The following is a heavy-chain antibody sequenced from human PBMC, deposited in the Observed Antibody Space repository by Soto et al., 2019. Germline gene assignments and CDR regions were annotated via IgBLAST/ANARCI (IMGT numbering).Heavy chain of an antibody. CDR2: IDPSDSYT. CDR3: ARDPGRGYDFWSGYSYYYYGMDV. CDR1: GYSFTSYW. D-gene: IGHD3-3*01. Sequence: PGESLKISCKGSGYSFTSYWISWVRQMPGKGLEWMGRIDPSDSYTNYSPSFQGHVTTSADKSISTAYLQWSSLKASDTAMYYCARDPGRGYDFWSGYSYYYYGMDVWGQGTTVTVSS. J-gene: IGHJ6*02. V-gene: IGHV5-10-1*01.